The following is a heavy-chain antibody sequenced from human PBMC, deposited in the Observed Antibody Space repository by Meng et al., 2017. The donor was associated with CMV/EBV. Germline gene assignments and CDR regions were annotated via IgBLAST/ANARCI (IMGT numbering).Heavy chain of an antibody. CDR3: ARGKLDPHCSSTSCYDYYYGMDV. J-gene: IGHJ6*02. Sequence: GESLKISCAASGFTFSSYSMNWVRQAPGKGLEWVSSISSSSSYIYYADSVKGRLTISRDNAKNSLYLQMNSLRAEDTAVYYCARGKLDPHCSSTSCYDYYYGMDVWGQGTTVTVSS. V-gene: IGHV3-21*01. D-gene: IGHD2-2*01. CDR1: GFTFSSYS. CDR2: ISSSSSYI.